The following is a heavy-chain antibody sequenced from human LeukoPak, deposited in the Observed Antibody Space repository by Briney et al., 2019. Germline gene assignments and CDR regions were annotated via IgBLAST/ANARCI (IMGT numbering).Heavy chain of an antibody. CDR2: INHSGST. Sequence: SETLSLTCAVYGGSFSGYYWSWIRQPPGKGLEWIGEINHSGSTNYNPSLKSRVTISVDTSENQFSLKLSSVTAADTAVYYCARGERNSDWSDYWGQGTLVTVSS. J-gene: IGHJ4*02. D-gene: IGHD6-19*01. V-gene: IGHV4-34*01. CDR1: GGSFSGYY. CDR3: ARGERNSDWSDY.